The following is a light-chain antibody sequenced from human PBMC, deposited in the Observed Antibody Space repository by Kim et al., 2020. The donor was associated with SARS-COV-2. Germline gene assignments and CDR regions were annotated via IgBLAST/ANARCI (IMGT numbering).Light chain of an antibody. CDR2: ASS. Sequence: EIVLTQSTGTLSLSPGERATLSCRASQSVRSSYFAWYQQKPGQAPRLLIYASSSRATGIPDRFSGSGSATDFTLTISRLEPEDFAVYYCQQYASSPWTFGQGTKVDIK. CDR1: QSVRSSY. V-gene: IGKV3-20*01. CDR3: QQYASSPWT. J-gene: IGKJ1*01.